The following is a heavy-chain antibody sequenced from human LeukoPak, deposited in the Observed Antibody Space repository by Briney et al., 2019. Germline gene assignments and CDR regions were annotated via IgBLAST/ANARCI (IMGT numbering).Heavy chain of an antibody. CDR2: IYYSGST. J-gene: IGHJ4*02. CDR3: ARGGGVAGTPYNPYDY. CDR1: GGSFSSYY. Sequence: SETLSLTCAVYGGSFSSYYWSWIRQPPGKGLEWIGYIYYSGSTNYNPSLKSRVTISVDTSKNQFSLKLSSVTAADTAVYYCARGGGVAGTPYNPYDYWGQGTLVTVSS. V-gene: IGHV4-59*01. D-gene: IGHD6-19*01.